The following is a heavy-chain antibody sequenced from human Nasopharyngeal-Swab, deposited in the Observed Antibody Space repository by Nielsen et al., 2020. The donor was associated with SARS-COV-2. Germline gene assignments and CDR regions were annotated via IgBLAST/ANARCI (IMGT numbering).Heavy chain of an antibody. CDR3: ARDRIPWYYYDSSGYSAGDY. J-gene: IGHJ4*02. V-gene: IGHV3-30*04. D-gene: IGHD3-22*01. Sequence: WIRQPPGKGLEWVAVISYDGSNKYYADSVKGRFTISRDNSKNTLYLQMNSLRAEDTAVYYCARDRIPWYYYDSSGYSAGDYWGQGTLVPSPQ. CDR2: ISYDGSNK.